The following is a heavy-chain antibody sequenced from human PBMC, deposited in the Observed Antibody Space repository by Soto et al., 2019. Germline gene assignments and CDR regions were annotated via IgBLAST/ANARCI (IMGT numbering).Heavy chain of an antibody. Sequence: GSLRLSCAASGFTFDDYTMHWVRQAPGKGLEWVSLISWDGGSTYYADSVKGRFTISRDNSKNSLYLQMNSLRTEDTALYYCAVTLYGDTEYKTYYYYGMDVWGQGTTVTVSS. CDR3: AVTLYGDTEYKTYYYYGMDV. V-gene: IGHV3-43*01. J-gene: IGHJ6*02. D-gene: IGHD4-17*01. CDR2: ISWDGGST. CDR1: GFTFDDYT.